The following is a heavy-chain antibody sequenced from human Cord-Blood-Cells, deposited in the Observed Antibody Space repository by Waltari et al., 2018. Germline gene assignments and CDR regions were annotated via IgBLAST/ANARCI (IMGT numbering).Heavy chain of an antibody. V-gene: IGHV1-69*06. CDR3: ARRDMAYQLLDY. D-gene: IGHD2-2*01. CDR1: GGTFSSYA. CDR2: IIPSFGTA. Sequence: QVQLVQSGAEVKKPGSSVKVSCKASGGTFSSYAIRWVRQAPGQGLEWMGGIIPSFGTANYEQKFQGRVTITADKSTSTAYMELSSLRSEDTAVYYCARRDMAYQLLDYWGQGTLVTVSS. J-gene: IGHJ4*02.